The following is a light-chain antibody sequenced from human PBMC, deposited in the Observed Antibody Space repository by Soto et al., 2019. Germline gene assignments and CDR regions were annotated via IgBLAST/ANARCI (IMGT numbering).Light chain of an antibody. CDR1: QSIRDW. CDR3: QQYASSSVT. Sequence: DIQMTQSPSSLSASVGDRVTITCRASQSIRDWLAWFQQKPGKAPKLLIQKASSLESGVPSRFSGGGSGTEFTLTISSLQPDDFATYYCQQYASSSVTFGQGTNLEI. J-gene: IGKJ2*01. CDR2: KAS. V-gene: IGKV1-5*03.